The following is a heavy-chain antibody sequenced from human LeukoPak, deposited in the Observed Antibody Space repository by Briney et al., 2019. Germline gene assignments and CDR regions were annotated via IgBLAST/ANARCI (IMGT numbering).Heavy chain of an antibody. V-gene: IGHV3-64*01. CDR2: ITSNGGST. CDR1: GFTFSTYA. J-gene: IGHJ3*02. D-gene: IGHD5-18*01. CDR3: ARHQGVVGGMQLWSDAFDI. Sequence: GGSLRLSCAASGFTFSTYAMHWVRQAPGKGLEYVSGITSNGGSTYYANSVKGRFTISRDNSKNTLYLQMGSLGPEDMAVYYCARHQGVVGGMQLWSDAFDIWGQGTMVTVSS.